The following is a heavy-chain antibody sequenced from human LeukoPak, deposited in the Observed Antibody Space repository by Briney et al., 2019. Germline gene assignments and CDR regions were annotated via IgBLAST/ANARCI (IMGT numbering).Heavy chain of an antibody. CDR3: ARDYKYAFDN. J-gene: IGHJ4*02. Sequence: GGSLRLSCAASGFTFSDYSMNWVRQAPGKGLEWISYIGIDSGNTNYADSVKGRFTISGDKAKDSLYLQMNGLRVEDTAVYYCARDYKYAFDNWGQGTLVTVSS. CDR2: IGIDSGNT. CDR1: GFTFSDYS. V-gene: IGHV3-48*01. D-gene: IGHD5-24*01.